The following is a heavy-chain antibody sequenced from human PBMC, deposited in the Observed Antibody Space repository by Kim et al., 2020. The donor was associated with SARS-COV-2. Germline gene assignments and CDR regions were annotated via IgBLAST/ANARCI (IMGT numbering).Heavy chain of an antibody. CDR2: INHSGST. J-gene: IGHJ1*01. Sequence: SETLSLTCAVYGGSFSGYYWSWIRQPPGKGLEWIGEINHSGSTNYNPSLKSRVTISVDTSKNQFSLKLSSVTAADTAVYYCARGVGGSYKHWGQGTLVTVSS. CDR3: ARGVGGSYKH. D-gene: IGHD1-26*01. V-gene: IGHV4-34*01. CDR1: GGSFSGYY.